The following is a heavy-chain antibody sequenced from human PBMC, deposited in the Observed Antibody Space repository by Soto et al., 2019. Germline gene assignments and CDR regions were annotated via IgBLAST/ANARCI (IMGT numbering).Heavy chain of an antibody. Sequence: EVQLVESGGGLVKPGESLRLSCAASGFAFSSYSMNWVRQAPGKGLEWVAFITISSSYIYYADSVRGRFTISRDNAKNSLYLQMDGLRAEDTAVYYCARDDGWLVLDYWGQGTLVTVSS. CDR2: ITISSSYI. J-gene: IGHJ4*02. CDR3: ARDDGWLVLDY. CDR1: GFAFSSYS. D-gene: IGHD6-19*01. V-gene: IGHV3-21*06.